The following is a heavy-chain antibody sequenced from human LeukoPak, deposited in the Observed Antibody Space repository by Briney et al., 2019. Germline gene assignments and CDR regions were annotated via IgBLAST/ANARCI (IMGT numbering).Heavy chain of an antibody. CDR1: GSISSYY. V-gene: IGHV4-59*12. CDR3: ARDQSSGWLLVHYYYGMDV. Sequence: SETLSLTCTVSGSISSYYWSWIRQPPGKGLEFIGYIYYSGTTNYNPSLRSRVTLSVDTSKNQFSLKLSSVTAADTAVYYCARDQSSGWLLVHYYYGMDVWGQGTTVTVSS. CDR2: IYYSGTT. D-gene: IGHD6-19*01. J-gene: IGHJ6*02.